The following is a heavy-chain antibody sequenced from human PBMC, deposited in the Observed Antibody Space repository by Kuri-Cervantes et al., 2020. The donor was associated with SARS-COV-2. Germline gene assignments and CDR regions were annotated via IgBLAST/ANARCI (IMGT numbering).Heavy chain of an antibody. CDR2: IKSKTEGGTI. J-gene: IGHJ6*02. Sequence: GESLKISCAASGFTFSDYYMSWIRQAPGKGLEWVGRIKSKTEGGTINYAAPVKGRFTISRDNAKNSLYLQMNSLRAEDTAVYYCARGDVVVPAAKVRGTIFGVVIPYYYYYGMDVWGQGTTVTVSS. CDR3: ARGDVVVPAAKVRGTIFGVVIPYYYYYGMDV. CDR1: GFTFSDYY. V-gene: IGHV3-11*04. D-gene: IGHD3-3*01.